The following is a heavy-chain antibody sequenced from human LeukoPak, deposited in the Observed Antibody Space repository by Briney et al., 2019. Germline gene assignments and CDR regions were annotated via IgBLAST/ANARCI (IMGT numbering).Heavy chain of an antibody. D-gene: IGHD3-10*01. J-gene: IGHJ6*02. CDR1: EFTGSSNY. Sequence: GGSLRFSCAASEFTGSSNYMSWVRQAPGKGLEWVSVIHSGGRTYYADSVKGRFTISRDNSKSTLYLQMNSLRAEDTAVYYCASRDRGYYYGMDVWGQGTTVTVSS. CDR3: ASRDRGYYYGMDV. V-gene: IGHV3-66*01. CDR2: IHSGGRT.